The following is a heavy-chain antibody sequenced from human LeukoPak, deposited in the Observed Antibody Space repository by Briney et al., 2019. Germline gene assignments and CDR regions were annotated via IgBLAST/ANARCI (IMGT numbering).Heavy chain of an antibody. CDR3: ARVKAAAGFRTYYYGMDV. Sequence: GGSLRLSCAASGFTFSSYAMHWVRQAPGKGLEWVAVISYDGSNKYYADSVKGRFTISSDNSKNTLYLQMNSLRAEDTAVYYCARVKAAAGFRTYYYGMDVWGQGTTVTVSS. V-gene: IGHV3-30-3*01. CDR2: ISYDGSNK. CDR1: GFTFSSYA. J-gene: IGHJ6*02. D-gene: IGHD6-13*01.